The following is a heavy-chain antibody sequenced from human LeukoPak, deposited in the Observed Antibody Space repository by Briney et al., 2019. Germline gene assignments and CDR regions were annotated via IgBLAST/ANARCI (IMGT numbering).Heavy chain of an antibody. CDR3: ARRKGYLRGYYYYYMDV. J-gene: IGHJ6*03. D-gene: IGHD2-15*01. V-gene: IGHV1-46*01. Sequence: ASVKVSCKASGYTFTSYYMHWVRQAPGQGLEWMGIINPSGGSTSYAQKFQGRVTMTRDMFTSTVYMELSSLRSEDTAVYYCARRKGYLRGYYYYYMDVWGKGTTVTVSS. CDR2: INPSGGST. CDR1: GYTFTSYY.